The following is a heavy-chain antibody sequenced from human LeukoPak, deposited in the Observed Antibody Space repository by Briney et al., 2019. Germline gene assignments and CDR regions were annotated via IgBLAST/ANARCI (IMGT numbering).Heavy chain of an antibody. J-gene: IGHJ4*02. V-gene: IGHV3-23*01. D-gene: IGHD6-6*01. CDR1: GFTFSSYA. Sequence: GGSLRLSCAASGFTFSSYAMSWVRQAPGKGLEWVSAISGSGGSTYYADSVKGRFTISRDSPKNTLYLQMNSLRAEDTALYYCARAPGSLVSVAGRPYYFDFWGQGTLVTVSS. CDR2: ISGSGGST. CDR3: ARAPGSLVSVAGRPYYFDF.